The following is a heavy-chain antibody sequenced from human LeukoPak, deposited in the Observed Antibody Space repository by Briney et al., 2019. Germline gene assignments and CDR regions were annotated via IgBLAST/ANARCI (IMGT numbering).Heavy chain of an antibody. CDR3: ARPLSDGYNSGYYFDH. V-gene: IGHV3-48*04. D-gene: IGHD5-24*01. J-gene: IGHJ4*02. CDR2: ISSSSTTI. CDR1: GFTFISYA. Sequence: GGSLRLSCAASGFTFISYAMNWVRQAPGKGLEWVSYISSSSTTIYYADSVKGRFIVSRDNAKNSLFLQMNSLKASDTAMYYCARPLSDGYNSGYYFDHWGQGTLVTVSS.